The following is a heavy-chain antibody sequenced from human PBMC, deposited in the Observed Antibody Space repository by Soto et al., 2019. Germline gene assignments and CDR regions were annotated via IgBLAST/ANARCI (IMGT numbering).Heavy chain of an antibody. Sequence: ASVKVSCKASGYTFTSYYMHWVRQAPGQGLEWMGIINPSGGSTSYAQKFRGRVTMTRDTSTSTVYMELSRLRSDDTAVYYCARSGIIAARLYYYYMDVWGKGTTVTVSS. CDR3: ARSGIIAARLYYYYMDV. CDR2: INPSGGST. J-gene: IGHJ6*03. V-gene: IGHV1-46*01. D-gene: IGHD6-6*01. CDR1: GYTFTSYY.